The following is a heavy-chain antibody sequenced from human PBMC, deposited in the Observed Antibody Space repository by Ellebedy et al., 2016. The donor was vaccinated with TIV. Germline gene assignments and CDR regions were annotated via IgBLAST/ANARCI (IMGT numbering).Heavy chain of an antibody. CDR2: ISGRGDIT. CDR3: AKDREYSSYYYMGDGAFDF. D-gene: IGHD6-6*01. V-gene: IGHV3-23*01. J-gene: IGHJ3*01. Sequence: GGSLRLXXAASRFTFSSYAMSWVRQAPGKGLEWVSIISGRGDITYYADSVKGRFTISRDNSKNTVFLQMNSLRAEDTAVYYCAKDREYSSYYYMGDGAFDFWGQGTVVTVSS. CDR1: RFTFSSYA.